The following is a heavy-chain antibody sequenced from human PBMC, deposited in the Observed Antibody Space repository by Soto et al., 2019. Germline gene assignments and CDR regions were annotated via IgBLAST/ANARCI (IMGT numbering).Heavy chain of an antibody. CDR3: ARDRAYDSSGYSLLYFDY. V-gene: IGHV1-46*01. J-gene: IGHJ4*02. CDR1: GYTFTSYY. CDR2: INPSGGST. Sequence: ASVKVSCKASGYTFTSYYRHWVRQAPGQGLEWMGIINPSGGSTSYAQKFQGRVTMTRDTSTSTVYMELSSLRSEDTAVYYCARDRAYDSSGYSLLYFDYWGLGTLVTV. D-gene: IGHD3-22*01.